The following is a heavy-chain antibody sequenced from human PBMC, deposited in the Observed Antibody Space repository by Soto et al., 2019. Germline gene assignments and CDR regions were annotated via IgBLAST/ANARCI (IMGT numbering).Heavy chain of an antibody. CDR1: GYTFTSYD. CDR2: MNPNSGNT. V-gene: IGHV1-8*01. J-gene: IGHJ5*02. Sequence: ASVKVSCKASGYTFTSYDINWVLQATGQGLEYLGWMNPNSGNTAYVQKFQGRVTMTWDTSITTAYMELSSLRSEDTAVYFCARGIKYGAYSRWFDPWGQGTLVTVSS. D-gene: IGHD4-17*01. CDR3: ARGIKYGAYSRWFDP.